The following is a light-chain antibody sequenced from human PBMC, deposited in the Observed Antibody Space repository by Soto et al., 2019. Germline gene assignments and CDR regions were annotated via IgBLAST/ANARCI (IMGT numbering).Light chain of an antibody. CDR1: QSVSSN. V-gene: IGKV3-15*01. CDR3: QQYNNWPPRT. Sequence: EIVMTQSPATLSVSPGERATLSCRASQSVSSNLAWYQQKPGQAPRLLIYGASTRATGIPARFSGSGSGTVFTLNISSLQSEDFAVYYCQQYNNWPPRTFGQGTKLEIK. J-gene: IGKJ2*01. CDR2: GAS.